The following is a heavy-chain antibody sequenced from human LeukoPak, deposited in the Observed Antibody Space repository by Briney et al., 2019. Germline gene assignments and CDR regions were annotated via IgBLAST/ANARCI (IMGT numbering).Heavy chain of an antibody. J-gene: IGHJ4*02. Sequence: GGSLRLSCAASKFTFSDYYMTWVRQAPGKGPEWVAYMNQFGTEIKYLDSAKGRFTISRDNAENSLYLWMTSLTADDTAVYYCARGTYYYEFWGQGTLVIVSS. CDR2: MNQFGTEI. D-gene: IGHD3/OR15-3a*01. CDR3: ARGTYYYEF. V-gene: IGHV3-7*04. CDR1: KFTFSDYY.